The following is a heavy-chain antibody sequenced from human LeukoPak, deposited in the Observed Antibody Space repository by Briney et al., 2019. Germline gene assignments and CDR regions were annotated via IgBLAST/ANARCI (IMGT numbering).Heavy chain of an antibody. CDR2: IDPSSTYI. Sequence: PGGSLRLSCAASGFTFRSYSMNWVRQAPGKGLEWVSAIDPSSTYIYYADSVKGRFTISRDNAENSLYLQMNSLRAEDTAVYYCARDSPPSYDFWSGYYARWFDPWGQGTLVTVSS. D-gene: IGHD3-3*01. J-gene: IGHJ5*02. CDR1: GFTFRSYS. CDR3: ARDSPPSYDFWSGYYARWFDP. V-gene: IGHV3-21*01.